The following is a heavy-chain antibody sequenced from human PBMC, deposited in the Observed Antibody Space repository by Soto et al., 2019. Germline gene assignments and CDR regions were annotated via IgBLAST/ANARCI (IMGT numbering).Heavy chain of an antibody. V-gene: IGHV4-39*01. CDR1: SGSISVTNVF. CDR3: ARITGRHLDY. CDR2: IDYSGTA. D-gene: IGHD1-20*01. Sequence: SETLSLTCTVSSGSISVTNVFWGWVRQPPGKGLEWIGNIDYSGTAYFSPSLATRVTFHVDTSKNQFSLTFYSVTAADTAVYYCARITGRHLDYWGQGILVTVSS. J-gene: IGHJ4*02.